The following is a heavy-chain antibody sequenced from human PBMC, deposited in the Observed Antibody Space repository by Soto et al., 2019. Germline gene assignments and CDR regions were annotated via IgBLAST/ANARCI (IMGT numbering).Heavy chain of an antibody. CDR3: ARDEAIDY. Sequence: GWSLRLSCAASGFTFSSSAMSWVRQAPGKGLEWVSTISGSGGSTYYAASVKGRFTISRDNSKNTVYLQVNSLRAEDTAVYYCARDEAIDYWGQGTLVTVSS. CDR2: ISGSGGST. J-gene: IGHJ4*02. V-gene: IGHV3-23*01. CDR1: GFTFSSSA.